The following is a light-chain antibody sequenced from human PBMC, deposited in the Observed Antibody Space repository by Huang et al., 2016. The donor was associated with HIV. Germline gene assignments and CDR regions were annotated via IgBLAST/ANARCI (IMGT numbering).Light chain of an antibody. CDR2: NTT. CDR3: QQYNNWPRT. Sequence: EIVMTQSPATLSVSQGERATLSCRAGQSVSSNLAWYQQKPGQSPRRLIYNTTTRATGAPARFSGSGSGTEFTLTISSLQSEDFAVYYCQQYNNWPRTFGQGTKVDIK. J-gene: IGKJ1*01. V-gene: IGKV3-15*01. CDR1: QSVSSN.